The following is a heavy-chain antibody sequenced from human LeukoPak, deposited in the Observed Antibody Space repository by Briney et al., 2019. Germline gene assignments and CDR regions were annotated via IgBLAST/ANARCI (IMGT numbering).Heavy chain of an antibody. CDR2: INHSRST. V-gene: IGHV4-34*01. CDR1: GGSFSGYY. D-gene: IGHD3-10*01. Sequence: PSETLSLTCAVYGGSFSGYYWSWIRQPPGKGLEWIGEINHSRSTNYNPSLKSRVTISVDTSKNQFSLKLSSVTAADTAVYYCARAFRMVRGAVDYWGQGTLVTVSS. CDR3: ARAFRMVRGAVDY. J-gene: IGHJ4*02.